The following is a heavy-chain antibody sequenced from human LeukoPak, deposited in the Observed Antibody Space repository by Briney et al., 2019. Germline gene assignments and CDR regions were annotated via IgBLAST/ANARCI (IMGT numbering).Heavy chain of an antibody. Sequence: PGGSLRLSCSASGFTFTSYSMNWVRQAPGKGLEWVSSISNRGDYIYYADSVKGRFTISRDNAKNSLYLQMESLRAEDTAVYYCARDQELRDAFDIWGQGTMVTVSS. CDR1: GFTFTSYS. D-gene: IGHD1-7*01. V-gene: IGHV3-21*01. CDR3: ARDQELRDAFDI. J-gene: IGHJ3*02. CDR2: ISNRGDYI.